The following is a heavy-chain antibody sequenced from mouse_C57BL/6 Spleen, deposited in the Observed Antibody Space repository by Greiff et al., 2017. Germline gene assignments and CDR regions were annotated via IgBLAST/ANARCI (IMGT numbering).Heavy chain of an antibody. J-gene: IGHJ4*01. V-gene: IGHV5-6*01. CDR1: GFTFSSYG. CDR3: ARRSLLITAVVATRGYAMDY. Sequence: EVQLVEPGGDLVKPGGSLKLSCAASGFTFSSYGMSWVRQTPEQRLEWVATICSGGSYTYYPDSVKGRCTISRDNAENTLYLQMSSLKSEDTAMYYCARRSLLITAVVATRGYAMDYWGQGTSVTVSS. CDR2: ICSGGSYT. D-gene: IGHD1-1*01.